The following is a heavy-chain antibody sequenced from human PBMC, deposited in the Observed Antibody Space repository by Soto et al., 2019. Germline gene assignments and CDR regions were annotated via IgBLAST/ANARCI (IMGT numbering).Heavy chain of an antibody. Sequence: PGGSLRLSCAASGFTFSGSAMHWVRQASGKGLEWVGRIRSKANSYATAYAASVKGRFTISRDDSKNTAYLQMNSLKTEDTAVYYCTRPPIPSPYGGGSDYWGQGTLVTVSS. CDR3: TRPPIPSPYGGGSDY. J-gene: IGHJ4*02. CDR1: GFTFSGSA. D-gene: IGHD3-10*01. CDR2: IRSKANSYAT. V-gene: IGHV3-73*01.